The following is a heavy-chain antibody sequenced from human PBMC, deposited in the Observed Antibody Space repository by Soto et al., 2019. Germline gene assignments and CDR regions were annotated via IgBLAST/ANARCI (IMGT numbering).Heavy chain of an antibody. J-gene: IGHJ6*02. CDR2: IYYSGSS. CDR1: AGSVSGGSYY. V-gene: IGHV4-61*01. Sequence: QVQLQESGPGLVKPSETLSLACTVSAGSVSGGSYYWNWIRQPPGKGLEWIGYIYYSGSSNYNPSLKSRVTISIDTSKNQFSLKLSSVTAAVTAVYYCARDVDFGEKDVWGQGTTVTVSS. D-gene: IGHD4-17*01. CDR3: ARDVDFGEKDV.